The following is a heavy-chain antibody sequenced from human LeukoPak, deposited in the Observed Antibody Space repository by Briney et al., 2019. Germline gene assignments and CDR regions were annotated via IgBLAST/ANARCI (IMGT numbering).Heavy chain of an antibody. J-gene: IGHJ6*02. Sequence: PGGSLRLSCAASGFTFSSYEMNWVRQAPGKGLEGVSYISSSGSTIYYADSVKGRFTISRDNAKNSLYLQMNSLRAEDTAVYYCARDLWFGEEHPYYYYGMDVWGQGTTVTVSS. CDR3: ARDLWFGEEHPYYYYGMDV. CDR1: GFTFSSYE. D-gene: IGHD3-10*01. CDR2: ISSSGSTI. V-gene: IGHV3-48*03.